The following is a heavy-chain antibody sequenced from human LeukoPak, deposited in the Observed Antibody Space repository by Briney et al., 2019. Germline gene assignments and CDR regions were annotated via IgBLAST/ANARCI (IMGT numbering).Heavy chain of an antibody. CDR3: ARSSGSYWSWVQTYFDY. V-gene: IGHV1-8*03. D-gene: IGHD1-26*01. Sequence: ASVKVSCKASGYTFTSYDINWVRQATGQGLEWMGWMNPNSGNTGYAQKFQGRVTITRDTSASTAYMELSSLRSEDTAVYYCARSSGSYWSWVQTYFDYWGQGTLVTVSS. CDR2: MNPNSGNT. J-gene: IGHJ4*02. CDR1: GYTFTSYD.